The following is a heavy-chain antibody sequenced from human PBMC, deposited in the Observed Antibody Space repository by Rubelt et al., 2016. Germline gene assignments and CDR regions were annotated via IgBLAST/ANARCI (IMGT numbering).Heavy chain of an antibody. CDR1: GGSISSYY. CDR3: AGGITIFGVASGYFDY. V-gene: IGHV4-59*01. Sequence: QVQLQESGPGLVKPSETLSLTCTVSGGSISSYYWSWIRQPPGKGLEWIGYIYYSGSTNYNPSLKSRVTMSVDTSKNQFSLKLGSGTAADTAVYYCAGGITIFGVASGYFDYWGQGTLVTVSS. J-gene: IGHJ4*02. D-gene: IGHD3-3*01. CDR2: IYYSGST.